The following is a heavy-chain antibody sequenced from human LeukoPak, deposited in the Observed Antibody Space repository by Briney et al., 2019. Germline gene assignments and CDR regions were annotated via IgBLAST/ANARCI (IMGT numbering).Heavy chain of an antibody. V-gene: IGHV3-23*01. CDR2: ISGSGGST. D-gene: IGHD1-1*01. CDR3: APRDPGINEGAY. Sequence: GGSLRLSCAASGFTFSSYAMSWVRQAPGKGLEWVSAISGSGGSTYYAGSVKGRFTISRDNSKNTLYLQMNSLRAEDTAVYYCAPRDPGINEGAYWGQGTLVTVSS. CDR1: GFTFSSYA. J-gene: IGHJ4*02.